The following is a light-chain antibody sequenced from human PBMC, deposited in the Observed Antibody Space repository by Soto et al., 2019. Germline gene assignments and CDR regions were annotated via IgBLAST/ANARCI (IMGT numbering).Light chain of an antibody. CDR1: ARDIGGYQF. CDR3: ASYSSSETPVV. V-gene: IGLV2-14*03. Sequence: QSALTQPASVSGSPGQSITISCTGTARDIGGYQFVSWYQQHPDKAPKLIIVDVTKRPSGISSRFSASKSGTPASLTISGLLPEDEAQYYCASYSSSETPVVFGGGTKLTVL. J-gene: IGLJ2*01. CDR2: DVT.